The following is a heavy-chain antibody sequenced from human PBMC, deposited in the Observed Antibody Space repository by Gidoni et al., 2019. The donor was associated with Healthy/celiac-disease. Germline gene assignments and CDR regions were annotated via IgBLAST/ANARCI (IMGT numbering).Heavy chain of an antibody. CDR1: GGSISSSNW. J-gene: IGHJ4*02. D-gene: IGHD6-13*01. V-gene: IGHV4-4*02. Sequence: AVSGGSISSSNWWSWVRQPPGKGLEWIGEIYHSGSTNYNPSLKSRVTISVDKSKNQFSLKLSSVTAADTAVYYCASLTKQQLVRGDYWGQGTLVTVSS. CDR2: IYHSGST. CDR3: ASLTKQQLVRGDY.